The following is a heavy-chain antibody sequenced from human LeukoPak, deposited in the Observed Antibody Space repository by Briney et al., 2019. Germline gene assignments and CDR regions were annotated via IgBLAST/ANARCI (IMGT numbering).Heavy chain of an antibody. V-gene: IGHV1-2*02. CDR1: GYTFIGYY. D-gene: IGHD1-26*01. CDR3: ARDSGSSSYYFDY. Sequence: GASVKVSCKASGYTFIGYYMHWVRQAPGQGLEWMGWINPNSGDTKYAQKFQGRVTMSRDTSISTAYMELSRLRSDDTAVYYCARDSGSSSYYFDYWGQGTLVTVSS. CDR2: INPNSGDT. J-gene: IGHJ4*02.